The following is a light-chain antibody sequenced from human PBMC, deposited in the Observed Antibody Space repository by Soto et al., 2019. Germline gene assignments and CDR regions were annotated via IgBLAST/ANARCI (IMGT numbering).Light chain of an antibody. J-gene: IGLJ2*01. CDR1: SSNIGSNT. CDR2: SNN. CDR3: AQWDDSLNAPYVV. Sequence: QSVLTQPPSASGTPGQRVTISCSGSSSNIGSNTVNWYQQLPGTAPKLLIYSNNQRPSGVPDRFSASKSGTSASLAISGLQSANEADYYCAQWDDSLNAPYVVFGGGTKLTV. V-gene: IGLV1-44*01.